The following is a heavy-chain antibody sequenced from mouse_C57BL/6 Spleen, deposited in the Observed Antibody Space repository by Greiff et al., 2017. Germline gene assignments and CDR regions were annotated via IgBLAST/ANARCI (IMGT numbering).Heavy chain of an antibody. CDR1: GYTFTSYW. J-gene: IGHJ3*01. CDR2: IDPSDSYT. Sequence: QVQLQQPGAELVKPGASVKLSCKASGYTFTSYWMQWVKQRPGQGLEWIGEIDPSDSYTNYNQKFQGKATLTVDTSSSTAYMQLSSLTSEDSAVYYCARYGFAYWGQGTLVTVSA. CDR3: ARYGFAY. V-gene: IGHV1-50*01.